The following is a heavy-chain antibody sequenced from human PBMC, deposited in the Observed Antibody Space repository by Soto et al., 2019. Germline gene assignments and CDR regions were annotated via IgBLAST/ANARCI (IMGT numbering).Heavy chain of an antibody. V-gene: IGHV1-24*01. Sequence: ASVKVSCKVSGYTLTELSMHWVRQAPGKGLEWMGGFDPEDGETIYAQKFQGRVTMTEDTSTDTAYMELSSLGSEDTAVYYCATGQRYCSGGSCYSEAYYGMDVWGQGTTVTVSS. J-gene: IGHJ6*02. CDR1: GYTLTELS. CDR2: FDPEDGET. D-gene: IGHD2-15*01. CDR3: ATGQRYCSGGSCYSEAYYGMDV.